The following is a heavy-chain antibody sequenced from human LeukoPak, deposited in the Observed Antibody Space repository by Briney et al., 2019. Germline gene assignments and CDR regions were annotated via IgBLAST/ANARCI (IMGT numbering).Heavy chain of an antibody. CDR2: IYHSGST. J-gene: IGHJ6*03. CDR1: GYSISSGYY. D-gene: IGHD2-15*01. V-gene: IGHV4-38-2*02. Sequence: PSETLSLTCTVSGYSISSGYYWVWIRQPPGKGLEWIGSIYHSGSTYYNPSLKSRVTISVDTSKNQFSLKLSSVTAADTAVYYCARAGGQIHPYYMDVWGKGTTVTVSS. CDR3: ARAGGQIHPYYMDV.